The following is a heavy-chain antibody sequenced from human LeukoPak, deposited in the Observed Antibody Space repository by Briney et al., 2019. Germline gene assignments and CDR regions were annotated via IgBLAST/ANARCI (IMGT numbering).Heavy chain of an antibody. CDR1: GGSISSGSSY. D-gene: IGHD2-15*01. J-gene: IGHJ4*02. CDR3: ARARILGYCSGGSCYSPDY. CDR2: IFTSGST. V-gene: IGHV4-61*02. Sequence: SETLSLTCTVPGGSISSGSSYWSWIRQPAGKGLEWIGRIFTSGSTNYNPSLKSRVTISVDTSKNQFSLKLSSVTAADTAVYYCARARILGYCSGGSCYSPDYWGQGTLVTVSS.